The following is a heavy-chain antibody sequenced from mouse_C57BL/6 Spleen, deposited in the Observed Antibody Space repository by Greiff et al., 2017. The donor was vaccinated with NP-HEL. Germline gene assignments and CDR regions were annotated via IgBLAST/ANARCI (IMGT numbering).Heavy chain of an antibody. CDR3: ARSVTGNFDY. J-gene: IGHJ2*01. CDR1: GYTFTSYW. CDR2: IDPSDSYT. Sequence: VQLQQPGAELVMPGASVKLSCKASGYTFTSYWMHWVKQRPGQGLEWIGEIDPSDSYTNYNQKFKGKSTLTVDISSSTAYMQLSSLTSEDSAVYYCARSVTGNFDYWGQGTTLTVSS. V-gene: IGHV1-69*01. D-gene: IGHD2-1*01.